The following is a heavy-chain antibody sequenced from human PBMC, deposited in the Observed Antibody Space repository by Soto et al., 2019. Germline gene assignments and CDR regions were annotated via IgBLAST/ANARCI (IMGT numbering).Heavy chain of an antibody. D-gene: IGHD2-21*02. CDR2: ISAGGYNT. Sequence: DVQLLESGGGLVQPGGSLRLSCAASGFTFRTHGMSWVRQAPWKGLEWVSSISAGGYNTYYADSVKGRITISRDNSKNTVYMQMKSLGAEDTAVYYCAKGTEYCGGDCNYLFDYWGQGTQVTVSS. CDR1: GFTFRTHG. V-gene: IGHV3-23*01. CDR3: AKGTEYCGGDCNYLFDY. J-gene: IGHJ4*02.